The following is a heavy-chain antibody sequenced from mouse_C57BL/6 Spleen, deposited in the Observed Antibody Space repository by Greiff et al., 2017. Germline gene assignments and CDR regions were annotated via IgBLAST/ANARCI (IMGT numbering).Heavy chain of an antibody. Sequence: LQQSGAELVRPGASVKMSCKASGYTFTSYYMHWVKQTPRQGLEWIGAIYPGNGDTSYNQKFKGKATLTVDKSSSTAYMQLSSLTSEDSAVYFCARRGVYYGSRYYYAMDYWGQGTSVTVSA. CDR2: IYPGNGDT. D-gene: IGHD1-1*01. CDR1: GYTFTSYY. V-gene: IGHV1-12*01. CDR3: ARRGVYYGSRYYYAMDY. J-gene: IGHJ4*01.